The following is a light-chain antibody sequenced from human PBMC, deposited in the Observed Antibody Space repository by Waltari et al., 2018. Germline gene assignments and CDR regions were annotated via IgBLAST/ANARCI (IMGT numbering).Light chain of an antibody. CDR3: QKYNNWPPQYT. CDR1: QSVSSN. V-gene: IGKV3-15*01. J-gene: IGKJ2*01. Sequence: EIVMTQSPATLSVSPGERASLSCRASQSVSSNLAWYQQKPGQAPRLLIYGASTRVSGIPARFSGSGSGTEFTLTISSLQSEDFAVYYCQKYNNWPPQYTFGQGTKLEIK. CDR2: GAS.